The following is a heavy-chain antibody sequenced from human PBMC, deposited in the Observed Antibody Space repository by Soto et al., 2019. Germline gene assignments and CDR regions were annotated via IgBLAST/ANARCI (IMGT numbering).Heavy chain of an antibody. V-gene: IGHV1-24*01. CDR1: GYTLTELS. J-gene: IGHJ2*01. CDR3: ATDSPIFGVPMALWYFDL. D-gene: IGHD3-3*01. Sequence: QVQLVQSGAEVKKPGASVKVSCKVSGYTLTELSMHWVRQAPGKGLEWMGGFDPEDGETIYAQKFQGRVTMTEDTSTDTAYMELSSLRSEDTAVYYCATDSPIFGVPMALWYFDLWGRGTLVTVSS. CDR2: FDPEDGET.